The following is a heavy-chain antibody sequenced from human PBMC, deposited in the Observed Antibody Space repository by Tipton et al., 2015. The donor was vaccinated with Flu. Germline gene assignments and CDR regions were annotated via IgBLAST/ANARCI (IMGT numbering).Heavy chain of an antibody. CDR3: AREKDSSGSEYFQH. CDR2: IYFSGNT. V-gene: IGHV4-39*07. CDR1: GGSISSSSYY. D-gene: IGHD6-19*01. J-gene: IGHJ1*01. Sequence: TLSLTCTVSGGSISSSSYYWGWIRQPPGKGLEWIGSIYFSGNTYYNPSLKSRVTISVDTSKNQFSLKLSSVTAADTAVYYCAREKDSSGSEYFQHWGQGTLVTVSS.